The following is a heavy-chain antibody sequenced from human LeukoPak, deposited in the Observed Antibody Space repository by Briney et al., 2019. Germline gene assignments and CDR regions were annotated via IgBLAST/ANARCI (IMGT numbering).Heavy chain of an antibody. V-gene: IGHV4-39*07. CDR3: ARSSHDSSGYYLSQINFDY. CDR1: GGSISNSYYY. Sequence: PSETLSLTCTVSGGSISNSYYYWSWIRQPPGKGLEWIGEINHSGSTNYNPSLKSRVTISVDTSKNQFSLKLSSVTAADTAVYYCARSSHDSSGYYLSQINFDYWGQGTLVTVSS. D-gene: IGHD3-22*01. J-gene: IGHJ4*02. CDR2: INHSGST.